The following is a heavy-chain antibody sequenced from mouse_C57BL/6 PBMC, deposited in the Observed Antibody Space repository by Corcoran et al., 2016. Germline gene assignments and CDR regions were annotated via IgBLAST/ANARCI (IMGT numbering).Heavy chain of an antibody. V-gene: IGHV1-26*01. Sequence: EVQLQQSGPELVKPGASVKISCKASGYTFTDYYMNWVKQSHGKSLEWIGDINPNNGGTSYNQKFKGKATLTVDKSSSTAYMELRSLTSEDSAVYYCARSGGYWNYAMDYWGQGTSVTVSS. CDR1: GYTFTDYY. D-gene: IGHD2-3*01. J-gene: IGHJ4*01. CDR3: ARSGGYWNYAMDY. CDR2: INPNNGGT.